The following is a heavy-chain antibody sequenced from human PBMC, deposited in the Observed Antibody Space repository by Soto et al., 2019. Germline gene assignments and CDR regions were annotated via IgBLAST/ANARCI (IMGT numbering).Heavy chain of an antibody. J-gene: IGHJ4*02. CDR2: ISGSGGST. V-gene: IGHV3-23*01. CDR3: AKGPFRVRGPWGY. Sequence: VQLLASGGGLVQPGGSLRLSCAASGFTFSSYAMSWVRQAPGKGLEWVSAISGSGGSTYYADSVKGRFTISRDNSKNSLYLQMNSLRAEDTAVYYCAKGPFRVRGPWGYWGQGTLVTVSS. CDR1: GFTFSSYA. D-gene: IGHD3-10*01.